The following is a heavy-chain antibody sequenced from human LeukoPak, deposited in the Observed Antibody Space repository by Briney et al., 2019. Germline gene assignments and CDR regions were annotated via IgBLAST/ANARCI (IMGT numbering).Heavy chain of an antibody. Sequence: GGSLRLSCAASGFTLRDYNMNWVRQAPGKGLEWVAVISYDGSNKYYADSVKGRFTISRDNSKNTLYLQMNSLRAEDTAVYYCAKDSPQWLGPRSSGMDVWGQGTTVTVSS. D-gene: IGHD6-19*01. CDR2: ISYDGSNK. J-gene: IGHJ6*02. CDR1: GFTLRDYN. CDR3: AKDSPQWLGPRSSGMDV. V-gene: IGHV3-30*18.